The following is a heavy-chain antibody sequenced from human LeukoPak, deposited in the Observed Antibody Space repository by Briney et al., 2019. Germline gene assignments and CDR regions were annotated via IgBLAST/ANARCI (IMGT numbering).Heavy chain of an antibody. CDR3: ARAMGGRFDP. J-gene: IGHJ5*02. CDR1: GGTFSSYA. D-gene: IGHD3-10*01. Sequence: ASVKVSCKASGGTFSSYAISWVRQAPGQGLEWMGGIVPIFGTANYAQKFQGRVTITADESTSTAYMELSSLRSEDTAVYYCARAMGGRFDPWGQGTLVTVSS. CDR2: IVPIFGTA. V-gene: IGHV1-69*13.